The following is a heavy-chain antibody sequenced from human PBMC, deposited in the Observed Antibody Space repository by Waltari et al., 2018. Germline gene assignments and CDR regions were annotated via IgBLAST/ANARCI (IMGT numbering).Heavy chain of an antibody. CDR2: VNPNSGAK. CDR3: ARATHYNWNYVASYFYYMDV. CDR1: GYTSTGSY. V-gene: IGHV1-2*02. D-gene: IGHD1-7*01. J-gene: IGHJ6*03. Sequence: QAQLVQSGPEVKTPGASVKVSCQASGYTSTGSYIHWVRQAPGQGLQWVGYVNPNSGAKKYGQNFQGRVTMTRDTSISAIYMHLTSLRSDDTAVYFCARATHYNWNYVASYFYYMDVWGTGTTITVSS.